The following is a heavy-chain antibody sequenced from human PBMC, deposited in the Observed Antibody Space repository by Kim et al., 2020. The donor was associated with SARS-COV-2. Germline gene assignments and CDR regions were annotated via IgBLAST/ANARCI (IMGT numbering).Heavy chain of an antibody. Sequence: GGSLRLSCAASGFTFSASAMRWLRQAPGKALEWVSAVSASAARTYYRDSVRGRVTISRDNSKNTVYLQMNSLRADDTAVYYCAKEHRITGIAESWGQGTLVTVSS. CDR3: AKEHRITGIAES. V-gene: IGHV3-23*01. J-gene: IGHJ5*02. CDR2: VSASAART. CDR1: GFTFSASA. D-gene: IGHD3-16*01.